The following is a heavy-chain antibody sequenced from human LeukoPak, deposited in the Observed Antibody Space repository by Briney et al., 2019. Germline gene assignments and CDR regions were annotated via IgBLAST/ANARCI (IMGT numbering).Heavy chain of an antibody. V-gene: IGHV5-51*01. CDR2: IYPGDSDT. Sequence: GESLKISCKGSGYSFTNYWIGWVRQMPGKGLEWMGIIYPGDSDTRYSPSSQGQVTISAVRSITTAYLQWSSLKASDTAMYYCAIALDYGDYIFDPWGQGTLVTVSS. CDR3: AIALDYGDYIFDP. CDR1: GYSFTNYW. J-gene: IGHJ5*02. D-gene: IGHD4-17*01.